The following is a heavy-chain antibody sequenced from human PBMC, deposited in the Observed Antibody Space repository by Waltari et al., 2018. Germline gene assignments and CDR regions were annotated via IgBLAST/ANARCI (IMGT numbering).Heavy chain of an antibody. Sequence: QLQLQESGPGLVKPSETLSLTCPVSGGSISSSSYYWGWIPQPPGKGLEWIGSIYYSGSTYYNPSLKSRVTISVDTSKNQFSLKLSSVTAADTAVYYCASSVRRELLTSPFDYWGQGTLVTVSS. J-gene: IGHJ4*02. CDR1: GGSISSSSYY. CDR3: ASSVRRELLTSPFDY. V-gene: IGHV4-39*01. CDR2: IYYSGST. D-gene: IGHD1-26*01.